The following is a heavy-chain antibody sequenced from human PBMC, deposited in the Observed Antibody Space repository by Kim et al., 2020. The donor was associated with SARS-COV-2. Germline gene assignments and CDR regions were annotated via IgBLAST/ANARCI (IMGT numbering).Heavy chain of an antibody. V-gene: IGHV1-3*01. J-gene: IGHJ2*01. CDR3: ARDLDTNLYGYWYFDV. Sequence: ASVKVSCKASEYTFTDYGIHWVRQAPGQRLEWMGWINPGKGNTQYSPEFQGRVTITRDASAITAYMELSSLRSEDTATYYCARDLDTNLYGYWYFDVWGRGTLVTVSS. D-gene: IGHD3-16*01. CDR2: INPGKGNT. CDR1: EYTFTDYG.